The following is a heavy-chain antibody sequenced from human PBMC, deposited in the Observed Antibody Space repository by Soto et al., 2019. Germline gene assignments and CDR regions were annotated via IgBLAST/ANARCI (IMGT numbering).Heavy chain of an antibody. CDR3: ARVPVSVCSSSSCLNWYFDL. CDR1: GFTVSRNS. CDR2: IYSGGNT. V-gene: IGHV3-53*01. D-gene: IGHD2-2*01. J-gene: IGHJ2*01. Sequence: EVQVVESRGGLIQPGGPLRLSCAASGFTVSRNSMGWVRQAPGKGLEWVSVIYSGGNTYYADSVKGRITISRDNYKITVYLHRNSRTAEDTDAYYCARVPVSVCSSSSCLNWYFDLWGRGSVVTVSS.